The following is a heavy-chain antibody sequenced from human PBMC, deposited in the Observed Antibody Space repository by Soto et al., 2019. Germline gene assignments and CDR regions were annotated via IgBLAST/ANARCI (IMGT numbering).Heavy chain of an antibody. D-gene: IGHD3-22*01. Sequence: SVKVSCKASGGTFSSYAISWVRQAPGQGLERMGGIIPIFGTANYAQKFQGRVTITADESTSTAYMELSSLRSEDTAVYYCARSNYYDSSGYHPLYYYYYGMDVWGQGTTVTVSS. CDR2: IIPIFGTA. V-gene: IGHV1-69*13. CDR1: GGTFSSYA. J-gene: IGHJ6*02. CDR3: ARSNYYDSSGYHPLYYYYYGMDV.